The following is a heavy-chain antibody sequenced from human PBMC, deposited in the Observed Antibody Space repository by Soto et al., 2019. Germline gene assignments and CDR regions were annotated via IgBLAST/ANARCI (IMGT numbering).Heavy chain of an antibody. J-gene: IGHJ6*02. V-gene: IGHV3-21*01. CDR2: ISSSSFSI. CDR1: GFTFSSYS. D-gene: IGHD6-6*01. Sequence: GGSLRLYCAASGFTFSSYSMNWVRQAPGKGLEWVSSISSSSFSINYADSVKGRFSISRDNAQNSLHLQMNNLRAEDTAVYYCARNESSNIYGMDVWGQGTTVPVSS. CDR3: ARNESSNIYGMDV.